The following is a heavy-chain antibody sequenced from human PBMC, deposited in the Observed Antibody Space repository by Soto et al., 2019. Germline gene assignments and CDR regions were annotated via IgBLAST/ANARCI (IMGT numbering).Heavy chain of an antibody. Sequence: TGGSLRLSCAASGFTFSSYSMNWVRQAPGKGLEWVSSISSSSSYIYYADSVKGRFTISRDNAKNSLYLQMNSLRAEDTAVYYCASSYCSSTSCYYGVDYWGQGTLVTVSS. CDR2: ISSSSSYI. V-gene: IGHV3-21*01. J-gene: IGHJ4*02. CDR3: ASSYCSSTSCYYGVDY. D-gene: IGHD2-2*01. CDR1: GFTFSSYS.